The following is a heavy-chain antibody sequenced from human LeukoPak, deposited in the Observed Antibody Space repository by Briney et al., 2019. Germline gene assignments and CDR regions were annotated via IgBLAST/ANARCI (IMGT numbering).Heavy chain of an antibody. V-gene: IGHV3-30-3*01. J-gene: IGHJ6*03. D-gene: IGHD2-2*02. CDR3: ARSLGYCSSTSCYIAGIGYYYYYMDV. CDR1: GFTFSSYA. Sequence: GRSLRLSCAASGFTFSSYAMHWVRQAPGKGLEWVAVISYDGSNKYYADSVKGRFTISRDNSKNTLYLQVNSLRAEDTAVYYCARSLGYCSSTSCYIAGIGYYYYYMDVWGKGTTVTVSS. CDR2: ISYDGSNK.